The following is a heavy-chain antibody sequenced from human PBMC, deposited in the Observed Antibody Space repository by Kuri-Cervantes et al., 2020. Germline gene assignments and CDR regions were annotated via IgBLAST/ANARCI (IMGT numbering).Heavy chain of an antibody. V-gene: IGHV4-34*01. Sequence: GSLRLSCAVYGGSFSGYYWSWIRQPPGKGLEWLGEINHSGSTNYNPSLKSRVTISVDTSKNQFSLKLSSVTAADTAVYYCARVTGSGSLMDVWGQGTTVTVSS. CDR2: INHSGST. CDR3: ARVTGSGSLMDV. D-gene: IGHD3-10*01. J-gene: IGHJ6*02. CDR1: GGSFSGYY.